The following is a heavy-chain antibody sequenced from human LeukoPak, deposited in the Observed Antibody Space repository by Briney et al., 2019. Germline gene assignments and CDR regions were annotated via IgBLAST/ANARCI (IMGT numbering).Heavy chain of an antibody. CDR2: ISYDGSNK. J-gene: IGHJ4*02. D-gene: IGHD4-17*01. Sequence: GGSLRLSCAASGFTLSSYGMHWVRQAPGKGLEWVAVISYDGSNKYYADSVKGRFTISRDNSKNTLYLQMNSLRAEDTGVYYCAKDYGDYSEGVDYWGQGTLVTVSS. CDR3: AKDYGDYSEGVDY. V-gene: IGHV3-30*18. CDR1: GFTLSSYG.